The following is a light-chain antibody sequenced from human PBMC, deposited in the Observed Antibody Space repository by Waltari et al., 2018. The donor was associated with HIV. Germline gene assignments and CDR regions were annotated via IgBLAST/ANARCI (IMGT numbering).Light chain of an antibody. CDR3: AAWDDSLNGPL. Sequence: QSVLTQPPSASGTPGQRVTISCSGSSSNIGTYAVNWYQQLPGAAPKILFYSDNQRPSGVPDRFSGSRSGTSASLAISGLQSGDEADYYCAAWDDSLNGPLFGGGTKLTVL. CDR2: SDN. CDR1: SSNIGTYA. V-gene: IGLV1-44*01. J-gene: IGLJ3*02.